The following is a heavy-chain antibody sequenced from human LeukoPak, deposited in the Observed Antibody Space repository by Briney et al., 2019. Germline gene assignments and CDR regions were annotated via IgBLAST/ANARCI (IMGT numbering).Heavy chain of an antibody. D-gene: IGHD3-10*01. Sequence: GASVKVSCKASGGTFSSYAISWVRQAPGQGLEWMGRIIPILGIANYAQKFQGRVTITADKSTSTAHMELSSLRSEDTAVYYCARDAEPKYYYGSGSYYNYLDYWGQGTLVTVSS. V-gene: IGHV1-69*04. CDR1: GGTFSSYA. CDR3: ARDAEPKYYYGSGSYYNYLDY. CDR2: IIPILGIA. J-gene: IGHJ4*02.